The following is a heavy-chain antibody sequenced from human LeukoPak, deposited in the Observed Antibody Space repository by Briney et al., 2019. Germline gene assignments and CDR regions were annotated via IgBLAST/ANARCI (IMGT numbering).Heavy chain of an antibody. CDR1: GYTFTSYG. CDR2: ISAYNGNT. V-gene: IGHV1-18*01. CDR3: ARVGSSWSGYYYMGV. D-gene: IGHD6-13*01. J-gene: IGHJ6*03. Sequence: GASVKVSCKASGYTFTSYGISWVRQAPGQGLEWMGWISAYNGNTNYVQKLQGRVTMTTDTSTSTAYMELRSLRSDDTAVYYCARVGSSWSGYYYMGVWGKGTTVTVSS.